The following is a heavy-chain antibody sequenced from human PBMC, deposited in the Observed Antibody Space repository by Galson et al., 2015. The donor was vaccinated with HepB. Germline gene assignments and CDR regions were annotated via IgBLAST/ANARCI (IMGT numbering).Heavy chain of an antibody. Sequence: SLRLSCAASGFTFSDHYMDWVRQAPGKGLEWVGRIRNKADSYTTENAASVKGRFTISRDDSQNSLYLQMNSLKTEDTAVYYCARGLRVAGTTWFDSWGQGTLVTVSS. CDR3: ARGLRVAGTTWFDS. J-gene: IGHJ5*01. V-gene: IGHV3-72*01. CDR2: IRNKADSYTT. CDR1: GFTFSDHY. D-gene: IGHD6-19*01.